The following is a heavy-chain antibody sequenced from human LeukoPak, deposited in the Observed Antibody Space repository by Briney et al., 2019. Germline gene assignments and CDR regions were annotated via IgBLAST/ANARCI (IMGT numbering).Heavy chain of an antibody. J-gene: IGHJ3*02. D-gene: IGHD2-15*01. CDR3: ARDRGESRDKGYCSGGSCYSGLDAFDI. CDR2: ISSSSSTI. V-gene: IGHV3-48*01. Sequence: PGGSLRLSCAASGFTFSSYSMNWVRQAPGKGLEWVSYISSSSSTIYYADSVKGRFTISRDNAKNSLYLQMNSLRAEDTAVYYCARDRGESRDKGYCSGGSCYSGLDAFDIWGQGTMVTVSS. CDR1: GFTFSSYS.